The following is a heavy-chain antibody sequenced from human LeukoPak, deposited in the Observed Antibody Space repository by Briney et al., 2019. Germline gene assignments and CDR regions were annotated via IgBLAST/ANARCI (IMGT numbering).Heavy chain of an antibody. Sequence: PGRSLRLSCAASGFTFSSYGMHWVRQAPGKGLEWVAVISYDGSNKYYADSVKGRFTISRDNSKNTLYLQMNSLRAEDTAVYYCAKEVRSSSSWYCPPDYWGQGTLVTVPS. CDR2: ISYDGSNK. CDR1: GFTFSSYG. D-gene: IGHD6-13*01. V-gene: IGHV3-30*18. CDR3: AKEVRSSSSWYCPPDY. J-gene: IGHJ4*02.